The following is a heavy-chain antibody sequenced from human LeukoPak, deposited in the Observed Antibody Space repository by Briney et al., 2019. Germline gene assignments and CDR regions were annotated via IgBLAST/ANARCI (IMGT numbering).Heavy chain of an antibody. D-gene: IGHD4-17*01. V-gene: IGHV4-34*01. J-gene: IGHJ3*02. Sequence: SETPSLTCAVYGGSFSGYYWSWIRQPPGKGLEWIGEINHSGSTNYNPSLKSRVTISVDTSKNQFSLKLSSVTAADTAVYYCARVPLTRVTTMGRHAFDIWGQGTMVTVSS. CDR3: ARVPLTRVTTMGRHAFDI. CDR2: INHSGST. CDR1: GGSFSGYY.